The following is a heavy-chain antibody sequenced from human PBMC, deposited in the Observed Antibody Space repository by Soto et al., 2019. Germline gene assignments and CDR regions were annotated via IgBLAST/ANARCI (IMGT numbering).Heavy chain of an antibody. J-gene: IGHJ6*03. CDR2: INHSGST. Sequence: SSETLSLTCAFYGWSFSGYYWSWIRQPPGKGLEWIGEINHSGSTNYNPSLKSRVTISVDTSKNQFSLKLSSVSAADTAVYYCARVMWLVRYYYYYMDVWGKGTTVTVSS. CDR3: ARVMWLVRYYYYYMDV. D-gene: IGHD6-19*01. V-gene: IGHV4-34*01. CDR1: GWSFSGYY.